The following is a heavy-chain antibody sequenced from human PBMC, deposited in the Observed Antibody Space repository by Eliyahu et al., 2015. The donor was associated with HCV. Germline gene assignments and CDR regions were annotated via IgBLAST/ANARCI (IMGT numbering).Heavy chain of an antibody. Sequence: EVELLESGGALVQPGGSLRLTCAASVXXFNFCVMSWVRQAPGKGLEWVSGIYGGNRGRNTYYADSVKGRFTISRDNSKNMLYLQMNNLRAEDTAVYFCAKDRDDAGDYAFDYWGQGALVTVSS. CDR3: AKDRDDAGDYAFDY. D-gene: IGHD4-17*01. CDR2: IYGGNRGRNT. CDR1: VXXFNFCV. V-gene: IGHV3-23*03. J-gene: IGHJ4*02.